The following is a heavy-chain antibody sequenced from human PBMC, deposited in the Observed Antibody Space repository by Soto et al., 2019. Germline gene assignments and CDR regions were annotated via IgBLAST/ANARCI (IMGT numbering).Heavy chain of an antibody. V-gene: IGHV1-2*04. CDR1: GYTFTGYY. D-gene: IGHD1-1*01. CDR3: ARALRGGTGTYYYYYGMDV. Sequence: ASVKVSCKASGYTFTGYYMHWVRQAPGQGLGWMGWINPNSGGTNYAQKFQGWVTMTRDTSISTAYMELSRLRSDDTAVYYCARALRGGTGTYYYYYGMDVWGQGTTVTVSS. CDR2: INPNSGGT. J-gene: IGHJ6*02.